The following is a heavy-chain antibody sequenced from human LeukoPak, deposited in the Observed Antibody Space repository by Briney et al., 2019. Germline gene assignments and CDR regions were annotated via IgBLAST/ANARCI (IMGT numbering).Heavy chain of an antibody. V-gene: IGHV3-30*04. Sequence: GGSLRLSCAASGFTFSSYAMHWVRQAPGKGLEWVTIISYDGSNKYYADSVKGRFTISRDNSKNTLYLQMNSLRAEDTAIYYCATYRQVLLPFESWGQGTLVTVSS. CDR1: GFTFSSYA. CDR3: ATYRQVLLPFES. J-gene: IGHJ4*02. CDR2: ISYDGSNK. D-gene: IGHD2-8*02.